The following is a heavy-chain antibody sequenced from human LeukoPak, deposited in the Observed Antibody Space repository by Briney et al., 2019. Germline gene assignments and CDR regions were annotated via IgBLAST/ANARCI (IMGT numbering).Heavy chain of an antibody. CDR3: ARDPTPRYCSGGSCYTHYGMDV. CDR1: GFTFSSYT. Sequence: GGSLRLSCAASGFTFSSYTMNWIRQAPGKGLEWVSSVSSSSSYIYYADSVKGRLTISRDNAKNSLYLQMNSLRAEDTAVYYCARDPTPRYCSGGSCYTHYGMDVWGQGTTVTVSS. V-gene: IGHV3-21*01. CDR2: VSSSSSYI. D-gene: IGHD2-15*01. J-gene: IGHJ6*02.